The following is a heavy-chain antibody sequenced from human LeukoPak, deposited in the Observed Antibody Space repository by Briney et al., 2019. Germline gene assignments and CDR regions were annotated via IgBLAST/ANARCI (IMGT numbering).Heavy chain of an antibody. CDR1: GYSFTNYW. D-gene: IGHD5-12*01. Sequence: GESLKISCKGSGYSFTNYWIGWVRQMPGKGLEWIGIIYPGDSDTRYSPSFQGQVTIAADKSISTAYLQWSSLKASDTAVYYCARRSMATPYFESWGQGTLVTVS. V-gene: IGHV5-51*01. J-gene: IGHJ4*02. CDR3: ARRSMATPYFES. CDR2: IYPGDSDT.